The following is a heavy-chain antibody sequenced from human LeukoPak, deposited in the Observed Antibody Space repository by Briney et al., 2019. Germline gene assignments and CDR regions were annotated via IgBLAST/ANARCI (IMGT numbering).Heavy chain of an antibody. CDR2: IWYDGSNK. J-gene: IGHJ4*02. Sequence: GGSLRLSCAASGFTFGSYGMHWVRQAPGKGLEWVAVIWYDGSNKYYADSVKGRFTISRDNSKNTLYLQMNSLRAEDTAVYYCAKDRAGGYDSGGIDYWGQGTLVTVSS. D-gene: IGHD5-12*01. CDR1: GFTFGSYG. V-gene: IGHV3-33*06. CDR3: AKDRAGGYDSGGIDY.